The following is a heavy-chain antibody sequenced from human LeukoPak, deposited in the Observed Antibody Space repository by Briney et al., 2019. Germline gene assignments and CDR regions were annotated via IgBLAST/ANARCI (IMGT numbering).Heavy chain of an antibody. Sequence: GRSLRLSCAASGFTFSSYGMLWVRQAPGKGLEWVAVISYDGSNKYYADSVKGRFTISRDNSKNTLYLQMNSLRAEDTAVYYCAKDWRWLQLVDYWGQGTLVTVSS. CDR3: AKDWRWLQLVDY. J-gene: IGHJ4*02. CDR2: ISYDGSNK. V-gene: IGHV3-30*18. CDR1: GFTFSSYG. D-gene: IGHD5-24*01.